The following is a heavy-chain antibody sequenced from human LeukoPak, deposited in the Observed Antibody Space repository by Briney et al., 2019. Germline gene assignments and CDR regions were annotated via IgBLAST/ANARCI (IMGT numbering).Heavy chain of an antibody. V-gene: IGHV4-34*01. CDR3: ARGPHYDSSGYPRYYGMDV. CDR1: GGSFSGYY. J-gene: IGHJ6*02. CDR2: INHGGST. Sequence: PSETLSLTCAVYGGSFSGYYWSWIRQPPGKGLEWIGEINHGGSTNYNPSLKSRVTISVDTSKNQFSLKLSSVTAADTAVYYCARGPHYDSSGYPRYYGMDVWGQGTTVTVSS. D-gene: IGHD3-22*01.